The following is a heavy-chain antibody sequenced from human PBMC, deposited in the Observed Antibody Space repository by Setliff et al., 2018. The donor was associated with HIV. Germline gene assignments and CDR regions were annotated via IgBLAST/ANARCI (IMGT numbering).Heavy chain of an antibody. CDR3: VRDPIEGYPDYFDY. J-gene: IGHJ4*02. V-gene: IGHV3-23*01. CDR2: ISGVGDRT. CDR1: GFTLSSYA. D-gene: IGHD2-15*01. Sequence: PGGSLRLSCAASGFTLSSYAMTWVRQAPGKGLEWVSAISGVGDRTYHADSVRGRFTISRENSKNSLYLQRNSLRAEDTAVYYCVRDPIEGYPDYFDYWGQGTLVTVSS.